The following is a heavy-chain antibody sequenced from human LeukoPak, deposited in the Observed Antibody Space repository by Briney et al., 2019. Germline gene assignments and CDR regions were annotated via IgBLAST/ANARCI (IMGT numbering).Heavy chain of an antibody. CDR1: GGFISSGGYS. D-gene: IGHD6-13*01. CDR2: IYHSGST. Sequence: SETLSLTCAVSGGFISSGGYSWSWIRQPPGKGLEWIGYIYHSGSTYYNPSLKSRVTISVDRSKNQFSLQLNSVTPEDTAVYYCARDSREGAYEQQLVRWFDPWGQGTLVTVSS. CDR3: ARDSREGAYEQQLVRWFDP. J-gene: IGHJ5*02. V-gene: IGHV4-30-2*01.